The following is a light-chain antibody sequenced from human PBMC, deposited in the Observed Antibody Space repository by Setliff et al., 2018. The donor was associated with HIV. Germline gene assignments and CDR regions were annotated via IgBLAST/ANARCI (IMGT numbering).Light chain of an antibody. CDR3: CSYAGSYTPVI. CDR2: DVT. CDR1: SSDVGSYNY. V-gene: IGLV2-11*01. J-gene: IGLJ2*01. Sequence: QSVLTQPRSVSGSPGQSVTISCTGTSSDVGSYNYVSWYQQHPGKAPKLMIYDVTKRPSGVPDRFSGSKSGNPASLTISGLQAEDEADYYCCSYAGSYTPVIFGGGTKVTV.